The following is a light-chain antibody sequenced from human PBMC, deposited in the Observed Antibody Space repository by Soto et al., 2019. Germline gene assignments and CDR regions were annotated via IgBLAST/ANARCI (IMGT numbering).Light chain of an antibody. CDR1: SSNIGSNY. Sequence: QPVLTQPPSASGTPGQRVTISCSGSSSNIGSNYVYWYQQLPGTAPKLLIYRNNQRPSGVPDRFSGSKSGTSASLAISGLRSEDEADYYCAAWDDSLSGRVLGGGTKLTVL. CDR2: RNN. V-gene: IGLV1-47*01. J-gene: IGLJ3*02. CDR3: AAWDDSLSGRV.